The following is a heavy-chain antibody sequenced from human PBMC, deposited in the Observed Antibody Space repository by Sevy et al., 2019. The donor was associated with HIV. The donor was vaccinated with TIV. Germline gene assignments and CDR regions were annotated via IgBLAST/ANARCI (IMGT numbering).Heavy chain of an antibody. CDR2: ISAYNGNT. CDR1: GYTFTSYG. CDR3: AAGVGATPLFVY. Sequence: ASVKVSCKASGYTFTSYGISWVRQAPGQGLEWMGWISAYNGNTNYAQKLQGRVTMTTDTSTSTAYMELRRLSSDDTAVYYCAAGVGATPLFVYWGQGTLVTVSS. J-gene: IGHJ4*02. D-gene: IGHD1-26*01. V-gene: IGHV1-18*01.